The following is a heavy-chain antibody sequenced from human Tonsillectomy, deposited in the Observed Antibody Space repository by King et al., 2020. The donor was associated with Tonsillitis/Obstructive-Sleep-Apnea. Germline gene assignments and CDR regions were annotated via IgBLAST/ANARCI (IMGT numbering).Heavy chain of an antibody. J-gene: IGHJ4*02. Sequence: VQLVASGGGLVPPGGSLRLSCAASGFTFSSYWMRWVRQAPGKGLEWVANIKQDGSEKYYVDSVKGRFTISRDNAKNSLYLQMNSLRAEDTAGYYGARETRWEGERRPQGDDGGQGTRGTVSA. D-gene: IGHD1-26*01. V-gene: IGHV3-7*01. CDR1: GFTFSSYW. CDR3: ARETRWEGERRPQGDD. CDR2: IKQDGSEK.